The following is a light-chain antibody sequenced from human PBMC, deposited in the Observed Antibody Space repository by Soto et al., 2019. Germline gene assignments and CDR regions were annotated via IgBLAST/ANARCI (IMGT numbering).Light chain of an antibody. J-gene: IGKJ1*01. V-gene: IGKV4-1*01. CDR1: QSVLYSSNNKNY. CDR3: QQYYTTPWT. CDR2: WAS. Sequence: DSVMTQSPDSLAVSLGERATINCKSSQSVLYSSNNKNYLAWYQQKAGQPPKLIIYWASTRKSGVPDRFSGSGSGTDFTLTISSLQAEDVAVYYCQQYYTTPWTFGQGTRVELK.